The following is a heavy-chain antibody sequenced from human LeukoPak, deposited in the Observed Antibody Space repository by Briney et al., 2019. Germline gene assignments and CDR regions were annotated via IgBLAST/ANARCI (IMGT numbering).Heavy chain of an antibody. D-gene: IGHD6-13*01. V-gene: IGHV4-4*02. J-gene: IGHJ6*03. CDR2: IYHSGST. CDR1: GTSVSSSNW. CDR3: VRMRALVPYYYMDV. Sequence: SGTLSLTCVVSGTSVSSSNWWSWVRQPPGKGLEWIGEIYHSGSTNYNPSLKSRVTISVDNFKNQFSLKLNSVTAADTAVYYCVRMRALVPYYYMDVWGKGTTVTVSS.